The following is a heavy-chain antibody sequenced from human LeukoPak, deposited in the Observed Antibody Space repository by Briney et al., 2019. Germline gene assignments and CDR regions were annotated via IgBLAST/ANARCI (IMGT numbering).Heavy chain of an antibody. V-gene: IGHV3-7*01. CDR2: IKQDGSEK. Sequence: GGSLRLSCAASGFTFSSYWMGWVRQAPGKGLEWVANIKQDGSEKYYVDSVKGRFTISSDNAKNSLYLQTNSLRAEDTAVYYCARDRYGGPDNYYYYYGMDVWGQGTTVTVSS. D-gene: IGHD1-26*01. J-gene: IGHJ6*02. CDR1: GFTFSSYW. CDR3: ARDRYGGPDNYYYYYGMDV.